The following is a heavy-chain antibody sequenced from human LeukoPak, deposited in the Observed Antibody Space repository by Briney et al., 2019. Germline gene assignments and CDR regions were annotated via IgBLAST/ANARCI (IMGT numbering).Heavy chain of an antibody. CDR1: GGSISSGDYY. Sequence: SETLSLTCTVSGGSISSGDYYWSWIRQPPGKGLEWIAYMYYSGSTNYNPSLKSQVTMSADTSKNQLSLKLSSVTAADTAVYYCARPYYYDSRIDPWGQGILVTVSS. V-gene: IGHV4-30-4*01. J-gene: IGHJ5*02. CDR2: MYYSGST. CDR3: ARPYYYDSRIDP. D-gene: IGHD3-22*01.